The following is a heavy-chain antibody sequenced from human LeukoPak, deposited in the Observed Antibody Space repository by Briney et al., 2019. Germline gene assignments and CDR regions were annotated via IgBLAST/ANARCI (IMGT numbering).Heavy chain of an antibody. CDR2: LRYDGSTK. CDR3: AKDQRDYDFRLDTPLS. D-gene: IGHD3-3*01. CDR1: GFTSISYA. Sequence: PGGPLRLSVAGPGFTSISYAMHWAGQAQGRGRGGVAFLRYDGSTKYYADSVKGRFTFSRDNSKNTLYLQMNSLRAEDTAVYYCAKDQRDYDFRLDTPLSWGQGTLVTVSS. J-gene: IGHJ4*02. V-gene: IGHV3-30*02.